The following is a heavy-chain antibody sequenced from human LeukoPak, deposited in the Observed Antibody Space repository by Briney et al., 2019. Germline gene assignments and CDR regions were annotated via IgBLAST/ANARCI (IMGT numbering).Heavy chain of an antibody. J-gene: IGHJ4*02. CDR1: GFTFVTYW. D-gene: IGHD3-9*01. Sequence: GGSLRLSCEASGFTFVTYWMSWVRQAPGKGLEWVGRIKNKADGGTTDYAAPVKGRFTISRDDSKTTLYLQMNSLKTEDTAVYYCASDWSLFNHWGQGTLVTVSS. V-gene: IGHV3-15*01. CDR2: IKNKADGGTT. CDR3: ASDWSLFNH.